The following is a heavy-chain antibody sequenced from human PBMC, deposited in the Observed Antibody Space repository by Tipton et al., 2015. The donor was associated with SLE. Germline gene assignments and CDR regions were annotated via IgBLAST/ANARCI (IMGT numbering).Heavy chain of an antibody. Sequence: SLRLSCAASGFTFSNYNMNWVRQAPGKGLEWVSSISSRSGNIYYADSVKGRFTISRDNAKNSLYLQMNSLRAEDTAVYYCARKENIVVVPVGMGWFDPWGQGTLVTVSS. D-gene: IGHD2-2*01. CDR3: ARKENIVVVPVGMGWFDP. CDR2: ISSRSGNI. J-gene: IGHJ5*02. CDR1: GFTFSNYN. V-gene: IGHV3-21*06.